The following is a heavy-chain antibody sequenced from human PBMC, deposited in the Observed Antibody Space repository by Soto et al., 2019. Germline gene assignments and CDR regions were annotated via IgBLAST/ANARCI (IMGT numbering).Heavy chain of an antibody. J-gene: IGHJ5*02. CDR2: IYYSGST. CDR1: GGSISSYH. CDR3: ARKLRWPNWFDP. Sequence: SETLSLTCTVSGGSISSYHWSWIRQPPGKGLEWIGYIYYSGSTNYNPSLKSRVTISVDTSKNQFSLKLSSVTAADTAVYYCARKLRWPNWFDPWGQGTLVTVSS. V-gene: IGHV4-59*01.